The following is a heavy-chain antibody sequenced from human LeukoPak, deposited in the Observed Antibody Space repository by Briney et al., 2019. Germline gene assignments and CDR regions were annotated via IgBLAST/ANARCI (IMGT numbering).Heavy chain of an antibody. CDR2: ISASGGST. V-gene: IGHV3-23*01. CDR3: AKGTTDGGSYYEADY. J-gene: IGHJ4*02. Sequence: PGGSLRLSCAASGFTIRSYGMSWVRQAPGKGLKWVSDISASGGSTYYADSVKGRFTISRDNSKKTLHLQMNSLRAEDTAIYYCAKGTTDGGSYYEADYWGQGTLVTVSS. D-gene: IGHD1-26*01. CDR1: GFTIRSYG.